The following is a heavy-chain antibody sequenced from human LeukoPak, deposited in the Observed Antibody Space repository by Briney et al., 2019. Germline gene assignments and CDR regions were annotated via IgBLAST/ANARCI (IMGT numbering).Heavy chain of an antibody. V-gene: IGHV4-4*09. J-gene: IGHJ4*02. CDR2: IYASGIT. Sequence: SETLSLTCTVSGGSISSYYWSWIRQPPGKGLEWIEFIYASGITNYNPSLKSRVTISVDRSKNQFSLILTSVTAADTALYYCARRVATTTEAYFDYWGQGTLVTVSS. CDR1: GGSISSYY. D-gene: IGHD5-12*01. CDR3: ARRVATTTEAYFDY.